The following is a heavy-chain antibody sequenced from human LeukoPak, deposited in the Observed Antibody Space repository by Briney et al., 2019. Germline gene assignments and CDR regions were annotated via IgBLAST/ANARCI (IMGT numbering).Heavy chain of an antibody. J-gene: IGHJ4*02. V-gene: IGHV3-30-3*01. D-gene: IGHD2-21*01. CDR3: ARDYRGGGYFDY. CDR1: GFTFSSYA. CDR2: ISYDGSNK. Sequence: RGSLRFSCAASGFTFSSYAMHWVCQAPGKGLEWVAVISYDGSNKYYADSVKGRFTISRDNSKNTLYLQMNSLRAEDTAVYYCARDYRGGGYFDYWGQGTLVTVSS.